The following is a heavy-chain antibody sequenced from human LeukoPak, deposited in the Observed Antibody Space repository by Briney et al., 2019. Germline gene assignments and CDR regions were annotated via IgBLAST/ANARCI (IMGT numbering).Heavy chain of an antibody. CDR2: ISAYNGNT. CDR1: GYTFTSYV. V-gene: IGHV1-18*01. D-gene: IGHD3-22*01. CDR3: ARDLNQGIYDSSYHDY. J-gene: IGHJ4*02. Sequence: ASVKVSCKASGYTFTSYVISWVRQAPGQGLEWMGWISAYNGNTNYAQTLQGRVTMTPDTSTSTAYMELRSLRSDDTAVYYCARDLNQGIYDSSYHDYWGQGTLVTVSS.